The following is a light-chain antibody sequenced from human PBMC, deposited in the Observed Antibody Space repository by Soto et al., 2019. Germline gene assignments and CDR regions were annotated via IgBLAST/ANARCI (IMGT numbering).Light chain of an antibody. Sequence: EIVLTQSPGTLCLSPGERATLSCRASQSVSSNYLAWYQQKPGQAPWLLIYGASSRATGIPDRFSGSGSGTDFTLSISRLEPEDFAVYYCQQYGRTLTFGGGTKVDIK. CDR2: GAS. J-gene: IGKJ4*01. CDR3: QQYGRTLT. V-gene: IGKV3-20*01. CDR1: QSVSSNY.